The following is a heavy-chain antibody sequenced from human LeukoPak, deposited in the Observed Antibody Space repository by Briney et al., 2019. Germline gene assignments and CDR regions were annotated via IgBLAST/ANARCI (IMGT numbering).Heavy chain of an antibody. CDR2: ITGGSACT. Sequence: PGGSLRLSCAASELTLTNFYMSWTRQAPGKGLEWVSYITGGSACTNYADSVRGRFTISRDTAKNSLYLQMNSLRAEDTAVYYCAAGGYGYISYWGQGTLVTVSS. CDR1: ELTLTNFY. D-gene: IGHD5-12*01. CDR3: AAGGYGYISY. J-gene: IGHJ4*02. V-gene: IGHV3-11*06.